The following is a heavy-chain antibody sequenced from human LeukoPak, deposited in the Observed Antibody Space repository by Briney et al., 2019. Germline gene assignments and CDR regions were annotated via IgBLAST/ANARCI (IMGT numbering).Heavy chain of an antibody. Sequence: QPGGSLRLSCAASGFTFSSYWMSWVRQAPGKGLEWVSAISGSGGSTYYADSVKGRFTISRDNSKNTLYLQMNSLRAEDTAVYYCAKDNYSYDSSGYYSVYWGQGTLVTVSS. CDR3: AKDNYSYDSSGYYSVY. V-gene: IGHV3-23*01. J-gene: IGHJ4*02. D-gene: IGHD3-22*01. CDR1: GFTFSSYW. CDR2: ISGSGGST.